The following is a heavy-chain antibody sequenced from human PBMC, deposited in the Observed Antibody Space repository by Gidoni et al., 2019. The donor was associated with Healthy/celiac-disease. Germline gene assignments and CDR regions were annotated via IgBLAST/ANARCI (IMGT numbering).Heavy chain of an antibody. CDR3: TRDRDSYGQMGPFDY. D-gene: IGHD5-18*01. CDR1: GFTFGDLA. V-gene: IGHV3-49*05. CDR2: IRSKSYGGTT. J-gene: IGHJ4*02. Sequence: EVQLVESGGGLVKSGRSLLLSCTASGFTFGDLAMSWFRQAPGKGRKGVGFIRSKSYGGTTEYAAAVKGRFTISRDDSKSIAYLQMNSLKTEDTAVYYCTRDRDSYGQMGPFDYWGQGTLVTVSS.